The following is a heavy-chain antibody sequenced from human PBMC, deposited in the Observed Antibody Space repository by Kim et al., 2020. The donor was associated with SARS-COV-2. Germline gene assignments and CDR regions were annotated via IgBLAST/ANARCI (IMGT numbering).Heavy chain of an antibody. CDR2: ISSSSDYI. Sequence: GGSLRLSCAASGFTISGHSMNWVRQAPGKGLEWVSSISSSSDYINYADSVKGRFIISRDNAKNSLYLQMNSLRAEDTAVYYCARAGYSSSWYCAFDIWGQGTLVTVSS. V-gene: IGHV3-21*01. J-gene: IGHJ3*02. D-gene: IGHD6-13*01. CDR1: GFTISGHS. CDR3: ARAGYSSSWYCAFDI.